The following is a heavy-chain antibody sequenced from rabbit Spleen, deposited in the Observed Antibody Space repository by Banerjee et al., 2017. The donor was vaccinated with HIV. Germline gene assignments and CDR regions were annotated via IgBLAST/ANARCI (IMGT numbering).Heavy chain of an antibody. D-gene: IGHD4-1*01. V-gene: IGHV1S40*01. J-gene: IGHJ4*01. CDR3: ARDMGVAAGYYLNL. CDR1: RFSFSSRYD. CDR2: IYAGSRDSA. Sequence: QQLEESGGDLVKPGASLTLTCTASRFSFSSRYDLCWVCQAPGKGLEWIACIYAGSRDSAKYATWAKGRFTISKPSSTTVTLQMTSLTAADTATYFCARDMGVAAGYYLNLWGPGTLVTVS.